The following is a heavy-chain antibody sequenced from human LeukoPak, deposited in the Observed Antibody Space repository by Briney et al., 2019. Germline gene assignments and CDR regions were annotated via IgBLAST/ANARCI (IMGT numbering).Heavy chain of an antibody. D-gene: IGHD4-23*01. CDR3: ARDTRYGGNSPLDY. J-gene: IGHJ4*02. CDR2: ISAYNGNT. Sequence: ASVKVSCKASGYTFTSYGISWVRQAPGQGLEWMGWISAYNGNTNYAQKFQGRVTMTRDTSTSTVYMELSSLRSEDTAVYYCARDTRYGGNSPLDYWGQGTLVTVSS. V-gene: IGHV1-18*01. CDR1: GYTFTSYG.